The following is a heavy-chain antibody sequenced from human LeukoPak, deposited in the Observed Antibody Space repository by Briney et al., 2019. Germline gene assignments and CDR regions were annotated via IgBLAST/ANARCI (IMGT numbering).Heavy chain of an antibody. CDR1: GFTFSSYN. CDR3: ARLPTFYYDSSGYHYDY. V-gene: IGHV3-21*04. Sequence: GVLRLSCAASGFTFSSYNMHWVRQPPGKGLEWVSSISSSNSYIYYADSMKGRFTISRDNAKNSLHLQMNSLRAEDTALYYCARLPTFYYDSSGYHYDYWGQGTLVTVSS. D-gene: IGHD3-22*01. J-gene: IGHJ4*02. CDR2: ISSSNSYI.